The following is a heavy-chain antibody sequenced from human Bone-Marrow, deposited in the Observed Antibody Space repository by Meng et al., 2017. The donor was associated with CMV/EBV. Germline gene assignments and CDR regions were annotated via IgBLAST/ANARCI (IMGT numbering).Heavy chain of an antibody. CDR3: ARAPPYYYDSSGYYFTGDAFEI. CDR1: GFTFSSYS. J-gene: IGHJ3*02. D-gene: IGHD3-22*01. V-gene: IGHV3-21*01. Sequence: GGSLRLSCAASGFTFSSYSMNWVRQAPGKGLEWVSSISSSSSYIYYADSVKGRFTISRDNAKNSLYLQMNSLRAEDTAVYYCARAPPYYYDSSGYYFTGDAFEIWGQGTMVTVSS. CDR2: ISSSSSYI.